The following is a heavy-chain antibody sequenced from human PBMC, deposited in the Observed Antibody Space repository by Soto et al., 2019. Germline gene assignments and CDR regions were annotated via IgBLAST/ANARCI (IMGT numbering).Heavy chain of an antibody. V-gene: IGHV4-59*08. J-gene: IGHJ6*02. CDR1: GGSLSSYY. Sequence: QVQLQESGPGLVQPSKTLSLTYTVSGGSLSSYYWSWIRQAPGKGLANLGYIYYSDSTNYNPSFKSRVTISVDPSRYQFFLTLLCMTNSNTDVYYFARCWSEREGYLMDVWGEGTTVTVSS. CDR3: ARCWSEREGYLMDV. CDR2: IYYSDST. D-gene: IGHD5-12*01.